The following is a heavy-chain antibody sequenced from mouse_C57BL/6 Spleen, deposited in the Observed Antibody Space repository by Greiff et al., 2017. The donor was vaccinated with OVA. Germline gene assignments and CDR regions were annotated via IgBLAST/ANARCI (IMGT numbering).Heavy chain of an antibody. CDR3: ARDSNWDPYFDV. V-gene: IGHV3-6*01. CDR2: ISYDGSN. D-gene: IGHD4-1*01. CDR1: GYSITSGYY. Sequence: EVQVVESGPGLVKPSQSLSLTCSVTGYSITSGYYWNWIRQFPGNKLEWMGYISYDGSNNYNPSLKNRISITRDTSKNQFFLKLNSVTTEDTATYYCARDSNWDPYFDVWGTGTTVTVSS. J-gene: IGHJ1*03.